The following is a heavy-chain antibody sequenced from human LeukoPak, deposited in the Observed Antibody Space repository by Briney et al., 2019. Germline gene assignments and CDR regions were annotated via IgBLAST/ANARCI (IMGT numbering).Heavy chain of an antibody. CDR1: GFTFSSYW. Sequence: GGPLRLSCAASGFTFSSYWMHWVRQAPGKGLVWVSRINSDGSSTSYADSVKGRFTISSDNAKNTLYLQMNSLRAEDTAVYYCARDRNLGELSFWGQGTLVTVSS. CDR2: INSDGSST. CDR3: ARDRNLGELSF. J-gene: IGHJ4*02. D-gene: IGHD3-16*02. V-gene: IGHV3-74*01.